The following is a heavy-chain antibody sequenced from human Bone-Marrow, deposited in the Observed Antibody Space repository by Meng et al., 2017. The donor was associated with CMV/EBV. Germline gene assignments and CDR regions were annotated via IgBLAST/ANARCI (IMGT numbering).Heavy chain of an antibody. CDR1: GFTVSSNY. V-gene: IGHV3-53*01. CDR3: ARAKCSSTSCYEYY. Sequence: GGSLRLSCAASGFTVSSNYMSWVRQAPGKGLEWVSVIYSGGSTYYADSVKGRFTISRDNSKNTLYLQMNSLRAEDTAVYYCARAKCSSTSCYEYYWGQGTLVTVSS. CDR2: IYSGGST. J-gene: IGHJ4*02. D-gene: IGHD2-2*01.